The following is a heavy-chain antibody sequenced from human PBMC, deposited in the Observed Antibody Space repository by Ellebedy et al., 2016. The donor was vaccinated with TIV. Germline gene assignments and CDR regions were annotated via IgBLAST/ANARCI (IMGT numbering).Heavy chain of an antibody. CDR3: ARGSVPAAISFDY. Sequence: GESLKISXAASGFTFSSYAMSWVRQAPGKGLEWVSVISGSGDTTHYADSVKGRFTIARDNSKNTLYLQMNSLRAEGTAVYYCARGSVPAAISFDYWGQGTLVTVSS. CDR1: GFTFSSYA. D-gene: IGHD2-2*01. J-gene: IGHJ4*02. V-gene: IGHV3-23*01. CDR2: ISGSGDTT.